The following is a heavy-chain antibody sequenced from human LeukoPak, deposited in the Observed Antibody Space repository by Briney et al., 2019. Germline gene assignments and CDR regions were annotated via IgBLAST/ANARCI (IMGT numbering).Heavy chain of an antibody. J-gene: IGHJ4*02. CDR1: GYTFTDYY. Sequence: ASVKISCKVSGYTFTDYYMHWVQQAPGKGLEWMGLVDPEDGETIYAEKSQGRVTITADTSTDTAYMELSSLRSEDTAVYYCATVIAARHFDYWGQGTLVTVSS. CDR2: VDPEDGET. V-gene: IGHV1-69-2*01. CDR3: ATVIAARHFDY. D-gene: IGHD6-6*01.